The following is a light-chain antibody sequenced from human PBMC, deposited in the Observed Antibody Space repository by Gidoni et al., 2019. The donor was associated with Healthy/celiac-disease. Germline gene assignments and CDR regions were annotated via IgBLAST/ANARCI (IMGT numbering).Light chain of an antibody. CDR3: QQYYSYPHT. Sequence: AIRITQSPSSLSASTGDRVTITCRASQGISSYLAWYQHKPGKAPKLLIYAASTLQSVVPSRFSGSGSGTDFTLTISFLQSEDFATYYCQQYYSYPHTFGQGTKLEIK. CDR1: QGISSY. J-gene: IGKJ2*01. V-gene: IGKV1-8*01. CDR2: AAS.